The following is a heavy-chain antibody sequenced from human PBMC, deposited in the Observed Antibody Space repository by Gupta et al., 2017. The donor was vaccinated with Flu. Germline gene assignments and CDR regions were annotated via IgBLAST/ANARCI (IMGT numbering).Heavy chain of an antibody. Sequence: SLTCSVSGDSISSYWWSWIRQSAGKGLEWIGRVYTSGETNYNPSFKGRVTMSVDTSKAEFYLDLRSMTAAATAVSYCVRGIGLSNWNGDFWY. CDR1: GDSISSYW. CDR2: VYTSGET. CDR3: VRGIGLSNWNGDFWY. V-gene: IGHV4-4*07. D-gene: IGHD1-1*01. J-gene: IGHJ2*01.